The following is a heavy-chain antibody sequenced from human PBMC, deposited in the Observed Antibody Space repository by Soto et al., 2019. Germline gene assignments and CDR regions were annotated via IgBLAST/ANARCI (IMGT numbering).Heavy chain of an antibody. CDR3: ASLYCTNGVCFVLPGYYYGMDV. J-gene: IGHJ6*02. D-gene: IGHD2-8*01. CDR1: GGTFSSYA. V-gene: IGHV1-69*13. CDR2: IIPIFGTA. Sequence: SVKVSCKASGGTFSSYAISWVRQAPGQGLEWMGGIIPIFGTANYAQKFQGRVTITADESTSTAYMELSSLRSEDTAVYYCASLYCTNGVCFVLPGYYYGMDVWGQGTTVTVSS.